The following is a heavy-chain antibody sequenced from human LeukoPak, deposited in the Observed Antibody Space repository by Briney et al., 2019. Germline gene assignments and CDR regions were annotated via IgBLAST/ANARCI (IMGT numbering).Heavy chain of an antibody. V-gene: IGHV4-39*07. Sequence: SETLSLTCTVSGDSFTSVTDYWAWIRQPPGKGLEWIASGDYSGGTYYNPSLESRVAISADMSKNQISLKLTSVTGADTAVYYCAGERGEEYSSGWYRTNYFYNWGQGIRVTVSS. CDR3: AGERGEEYSSGWYRTNYFYN. CDR1: GDSFTSVTDY. CDR2: GDYSGGT. D-gene: IGHD6-19*01. J-gene: IGHJ4*02.